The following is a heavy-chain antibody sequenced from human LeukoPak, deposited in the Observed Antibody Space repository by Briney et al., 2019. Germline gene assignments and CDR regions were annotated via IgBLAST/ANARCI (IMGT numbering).Heavy chain of an antibody. D-gene: IGHD3-9*01. J-gene: IGHJ4*02. CDR3: AREDYDILTGRYSLDY. CDR2: ISRSSSYI. V-gene: IGHV3-21*01. CDR1: GFTFSSYS. Sequence: GGSLRLSCAASGFTFSSYSMNWVRQAPGKGLEWVSSISRSSSYIYYADSVKGRFTISRDNAKNSLYLQMNSLRAEDTAVYYCAREDYDILTGRYSLDYWGQGTLVSVSS.